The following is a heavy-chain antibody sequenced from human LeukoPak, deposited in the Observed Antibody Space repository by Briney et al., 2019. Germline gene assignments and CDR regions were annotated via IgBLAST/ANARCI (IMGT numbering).Heavy chain of an antibody. D-gene: IGHD3-16*01. J-gene: IGHJ4*02. CDR1: GFTFTGHG. Sequence: GASVKVSCTASGFTFTGHGFNWVRQAPGQGLEWMAWISAYNGNTNYAQKVQGRVTVTTDTSTRTAYMELRGLTSDDTAVYYCARGYDGCTERHFDYWGQGTPVTVSS. CDR3: ARGYDGCTERHFDY. V-gene: IGHV1-18*01. CDR2: ISAYNGNT.